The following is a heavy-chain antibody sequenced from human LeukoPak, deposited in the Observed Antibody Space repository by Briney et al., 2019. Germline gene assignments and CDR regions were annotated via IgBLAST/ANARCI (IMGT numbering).Heavy chain of an antibody. V-gene: IGHV4-31*03. D-gene: IGHD2-2*01. CDR1: GGSISSGGYY. CDR2: IYYSGST. J-gene: IGHJ4*02. Sequence: SQTLSLTCTVSGGSISSGGYYWSWIRQHPGKGLEWIGYIYYSGSTYYNPSLKSRVTISVDTSKNQFSLKLSSVTAADTAMYYCASSVRVVPAAIDYFDYWGQGTLVTVSS. CDR3: ASSVRVVPAAIDYFDY.